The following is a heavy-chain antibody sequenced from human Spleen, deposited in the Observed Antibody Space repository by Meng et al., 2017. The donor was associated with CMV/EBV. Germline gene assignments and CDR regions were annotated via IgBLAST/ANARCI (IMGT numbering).Heavy chain of an antibody. CDR1: GFTFSSYG. J-gene: IGHJ4*02. Sequence: GGSLRLSCAASGFTFSSYGMHWVRQAPGKGLEWVAFIRYDGSNKYYADSVKGRFTISRDNSKDTLFLQMNSLRAEDMAVYYCAKLGVRWETNDYWGQGMLVTVSS. CDR2: IRYDGSNK. V-gene: IGHV3-30*02. CDR3: AKLGVRWETNDY. D-gene: IGHD1-26*01.